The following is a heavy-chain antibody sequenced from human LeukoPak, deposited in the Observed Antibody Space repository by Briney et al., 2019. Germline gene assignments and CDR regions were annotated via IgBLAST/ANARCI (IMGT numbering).Heavy chain of an antibody. D-gene: IGHD6-13*01. Sequence: SETLSLTCTVSGGSISSYYWSWIRQPPGKGLEWIGYIYYSGSTNYNPSLKSRVTISVDTSKNQFSLKLSSVTAADTAVYYCARDGQSSSPDYYYGMDVWGQGTTVTVSS. J-gene: IGHJ6*02. CDR2: IYYSGST. CDR1: GGSISSYY. V-gene: IGHV4-59*01. CDR3: ARDGQSSSPDYYYGMDV.